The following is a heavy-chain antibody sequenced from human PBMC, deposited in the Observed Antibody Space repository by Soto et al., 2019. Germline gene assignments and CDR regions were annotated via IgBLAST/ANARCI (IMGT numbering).Heavy chain of an antibody. D-gene: IGHD4-17*01. V-gene: IGHV3-20*04. CDR3: ARAPGYYGDFFDF. CDR1: GFPFDDYG. Sequence: PGVSLRLSCAASGFPFDDYGMSWVRQAPGKGLEWVSGINRDGGSTGYADSVKGRFTISRDNAKNSLYLQMNSLRAEDTAFYYCARAPGYYGDFFDFWGQGTLVTVSS. CDR2: INRDGGST. J-gene: IGHJ4*02.